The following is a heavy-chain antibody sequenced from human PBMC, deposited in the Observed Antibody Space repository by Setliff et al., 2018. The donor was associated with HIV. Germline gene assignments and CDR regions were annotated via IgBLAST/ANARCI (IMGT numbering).Heavy chain of an antibody. CDR1: GYSISSGYY. CDR2: IFHSAAT. CDR3: ARRGAYGYDYFDY. Sequence: PSETLSLTCAVSGYSISSGYYWGWIRQPPGKGLEWIGSIFHSAATNYNPSLKSRVTISIDTSKNQFSLKLTSVTAADTAVYYCARRGAYGYDYFDYWGPGIRVTVSS. D-gene: IGHD5-12*01. J-gene: IGHJ4*02. V-gene: IGHV4-38-2*01.